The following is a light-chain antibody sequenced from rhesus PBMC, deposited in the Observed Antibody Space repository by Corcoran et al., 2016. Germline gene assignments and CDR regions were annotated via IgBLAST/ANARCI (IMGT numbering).Light chain of an antibody. Sequence: DIQMTQSPSSLSASVGDRVTITCRASQTISSSLAWYQQKPGKVPKLLIYDASSLESGVPSRFSGSGSGTEFTLTISSLPPEDFATYYCQQHNRPPLTFGGGTKVEI. CDR3: QQHNRPPLT. CDR2: DAS. CDR1: QTISSS. V-gene: IGKV1-44*02. J-gene: IGKJ4*01.